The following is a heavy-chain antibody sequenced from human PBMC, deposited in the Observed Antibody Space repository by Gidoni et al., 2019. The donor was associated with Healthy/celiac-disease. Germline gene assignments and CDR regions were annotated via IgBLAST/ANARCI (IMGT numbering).Heavy chain of an antibody. Sequence: QVQLVESGGGVVQPGRSLRLSCAASGFTFSRYAMHWVRQAPGKGLEWVAVISYDGSNKYYADSVKGRFTISRDNSKNTLYLQMNSLRAEDTAVYYCAKDRKGGCGGDCYSAYWGQGTLVTVSS. CDR1: GFTFSRYA. J-gene: IGHJ4*02. CDR2: ISYDGSNK. CDR3: AKDRKGGCGGDCYSAY. D-gene: IGHD2-21*02. V-gene: IGHV3-30*04.